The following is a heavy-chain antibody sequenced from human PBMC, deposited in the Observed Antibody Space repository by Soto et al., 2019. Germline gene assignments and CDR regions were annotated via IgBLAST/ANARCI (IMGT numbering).Heavy chain of an antibody. D-gene: IGHD5-12*01. CDR3: ARRRGFPYYYGMDV. Sequence: SETLSLTCAVSGGSISSGGYSWSWIRQPPGKGLEWIGYIYHSGSTYYNPSLKSRVTISVDRSKNQFSLKLSSVTAADTAVYYCARRRGFPYYYGMDVWAKGPRSPSP. V-gene: IGHV4-30-2*01. CDR2: IYHSGST. J-gene: IGHJ6*02. CDR1: GGSISSGGYS.